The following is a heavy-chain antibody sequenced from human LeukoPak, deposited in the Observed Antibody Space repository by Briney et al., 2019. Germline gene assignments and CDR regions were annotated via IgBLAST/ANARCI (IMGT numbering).Heavy chain of an antibody. D-gene: IGHD3-22*01. CDR2: ISAYNGNT. CDR3: ARDLVTYYYDSSGYPSIDY. V-gene: IGHV1-18*01. Sequence: ASVKVSCKASGYTFTSYGISWVRQAPGQGLEWMGWISAYNGNTNCAQKLQGRVTMTTDTSTSTAYMELRSLRSDDTAVYYCARDLVTYYYDSSGYPSIDYWGQGTLVTVSS. J-gene: IGHJ4*02. CDR1: GYTFTSYG.